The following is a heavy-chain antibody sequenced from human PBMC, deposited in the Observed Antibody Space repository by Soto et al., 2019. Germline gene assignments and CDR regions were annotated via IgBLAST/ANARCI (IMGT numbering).Heavy chain of an antibody. D-gene: IGHD2-15*01. J-gene: IGHJ6*02. V-gene: IGHV1-24*01. CDR2: FDPEDGET. Sequence: QVQLVQSGAEVKKPGASVKVSCKVSGYTLTELSMHWVRQAPGKGLEWMGGFDPEDGETIYAQKFQGRVTMTEDTSTDTADMELSSLRSEDTAVYYCATGITEVVVAARATISYYYYGMDVWGQGTTVTVSS. CDR1: GYTLTELS. CDR3: ATGITEVVVAARATISYYYYGMDV.